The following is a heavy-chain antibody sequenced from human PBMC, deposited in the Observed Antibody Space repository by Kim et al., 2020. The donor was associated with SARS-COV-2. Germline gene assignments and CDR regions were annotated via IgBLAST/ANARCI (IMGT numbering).Heavy chain of an antibody. V-gene: IGHV3-7*01. D-gene: IGHD6-19*01. CDR2: VKQDGSEK. CDR3: ARVLLGAVAGTSDY. CDR1: GFTFSSYW. J-gene: IGHJ4*02. Sequence: GGSLRLSCAASGFTFSSYWMSWVRQAPGKGLEWVANVKQDGSEKYYVDSVKGRFTISRDNAKNSLYLQMSSLRAEDTAVYYCARVLLGAVAGTSDYWGQGTLVTVSS.